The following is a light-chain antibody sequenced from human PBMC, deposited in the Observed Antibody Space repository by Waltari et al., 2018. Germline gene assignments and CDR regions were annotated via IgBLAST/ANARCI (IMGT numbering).Light chain of an antibody. J-gene: IGKJ4*01. CDR1: QTIPRY. CDR2: GIS. V-gene: IGKV1-39*01. Sequence: DIQMTQSPSSLSASVGDRVTITCRASQTIPRYLNWYQQKPGKAPKLLFYGISSLQSGVPSRFSGSGSGTDFTLTISSLQPEDFATYYCQQTNSLPLTFGGGTKVDIK. CDR3: QQTNSLPLT.